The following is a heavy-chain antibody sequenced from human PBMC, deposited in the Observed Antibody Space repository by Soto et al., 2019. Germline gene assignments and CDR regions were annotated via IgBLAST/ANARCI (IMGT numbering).Heavy chain of an antibody. CDR3: ARQRWDSSGYYSGPFDY. CDR2: IYPGDPDT. J-gene: IGHJ4*02. CDR1: GVTFTTHW. D-gene: IGHD3-22*01. Sequence: GESMKISCKGSGVTFTTHWIGWVRQMPGKGLEWMGIIYPGDPDTRYSPSFQGQVTISADKSISTAYLQWSSLKASDTAMYYCARQRWDSSGYYSGPFDYWGQGTLVTVSS. V-gene: IGHV5-51*01.